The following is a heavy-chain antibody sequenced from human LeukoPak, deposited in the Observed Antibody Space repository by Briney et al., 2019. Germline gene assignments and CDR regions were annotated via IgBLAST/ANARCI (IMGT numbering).Heavy chain of an antibody. CDR1: GGSISVYY. V-gene: IGHV4-59*08. Sequence: SETLSLTCSVSGGSISVYYWSWIRQPPGRGLEWIGYIYYSGSTNYNPSLKSRLTISVDTSRQQFSLKLNSVTAADTAVYYCASLKYYYDSSGFHYGYFQDRGQGTLVSVSS. CDR2: IYYSGST. J-gene: IGHJ1*01. D-gene: IGHD3-22*01. CDR3: ASLKYYYDSSGFHYGYFQD.